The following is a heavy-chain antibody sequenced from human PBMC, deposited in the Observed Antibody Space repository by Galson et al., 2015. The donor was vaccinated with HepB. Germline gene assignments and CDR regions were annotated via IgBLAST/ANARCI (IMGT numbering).Heavy chain of an antibody. CDR3: ARDEAHCSGGSCYSFPFDY. J-gene: IGHJ4*02. D-gene: IGHD2-15*01. V-gene: IGHV1-46*01. Sequence: SVKVSCKASGYTFTSYYMHWVRQAPGQGLEWMGIINPSGGSTSYAQRFQGRVTMTRDTSTSTVYMELSSLRSEDTAVYYCARDEAHCSGGSCYSFPFDYWGQGTLVTVSS. CDR2: INPSGGST. CDR1: GYTFTSYY.